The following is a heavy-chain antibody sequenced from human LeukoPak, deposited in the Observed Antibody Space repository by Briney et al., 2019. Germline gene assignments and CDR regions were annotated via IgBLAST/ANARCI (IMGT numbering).Heavy chain of an antibody. J-gene: IGHJ5*02. CDR2: LDDSGNT. D-gene: IGHD2-15*01. CDR3: VRRLRISAAEWFDP. Sequence: SETLSLTCTVSSGSVRSNYYSWAWIRQAPGKGLEWVGGLDDSGNTYYNPSLKSRLTMSVDTSKNHFSLNLKSVAAADTSVYYCVRRLRISAAEWFDPWGQGSMVTVSS. CDR1: SGSVRSNYYS. V-gene: IGHV4-39*02.